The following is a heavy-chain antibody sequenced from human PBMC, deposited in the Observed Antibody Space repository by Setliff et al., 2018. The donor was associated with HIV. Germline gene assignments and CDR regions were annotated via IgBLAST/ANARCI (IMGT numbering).Heavy chain of an antibody. D-gene: IGHD6-6*01. V-gene: IGHV3-30*04. CDR2: ILYDGSNK. CDR1: GFTFSSYT. CDR3: ARDTGQLVYYFDS. Sequence: SCAASGFTFSSYTMNWVRQAPGKGLEWVAVILYDGSNKYYADSVKGRFTISRDNLKKRVYLQMSSLRAEDTAVYFCARDTGQLVYYFDSWGQGTLVTVSS. J-gene: IGHJ4*02.